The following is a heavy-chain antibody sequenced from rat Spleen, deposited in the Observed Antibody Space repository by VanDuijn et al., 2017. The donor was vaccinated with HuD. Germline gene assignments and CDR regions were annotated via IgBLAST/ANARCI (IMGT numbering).Heavy chain of an antibody. CDR3: ARRHYGYTDYFDY. D-gene: IGHD1-9*01. CDR1: GFTFSNYC. J-gene: IGHJ2*01. V-gene: IGHV5-29*01. CDR2: ISYGDSSGHSGT. Sequence: EVQLVESGGDLVQPGRSMKLSCTASGFTFSNYCMTWVRQAPTTGLEWVATISYGDSSGHSGTYYRDSVKGRFTISRDNAKSTLSLQMDSLRSEDTATYYCARRHYGYTDYFDYWGQGVMVTVSS.